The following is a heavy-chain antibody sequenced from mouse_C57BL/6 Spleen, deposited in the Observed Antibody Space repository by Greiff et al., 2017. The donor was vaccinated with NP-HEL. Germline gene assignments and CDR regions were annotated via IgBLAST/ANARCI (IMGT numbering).Heavy chain of an antibody. CDR2: IDPATGGT. J-gene: IGHJ2*01. CDR1: GYTFTDYE. D-gene: IGHD1-1*01. CDR3: TKVYYYGSSLDY. V-gene: IGHV1-15*01. Sequence: VQLQESGAELVRPGASVTLSCKASGYTFTDYEMHWVKQTPVHGLEWIGAIDPATGGTAYNQKFKGKAILTADKSSSTAYMELRSLTSEDSAVYYCTKVYYYGSSLDYWGQGTTLTVSS.